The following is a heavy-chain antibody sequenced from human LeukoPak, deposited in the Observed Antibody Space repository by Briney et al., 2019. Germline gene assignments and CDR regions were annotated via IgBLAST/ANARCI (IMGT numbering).Heavy chain of an antibody. Sequence: PGGSLRLSCAASGFTFSSYAMHWVRQAPGKGLEWVAVISYDGSNKYYADSVKGRFTISRDNSKNTLYLQMNSLRAEDTAVYYCAREVWFGELPSGFDYWGQGTLVTVSS. D-gene: IGHD3-10*01. V-gene: IGHV3-30-3*01. CDR2: ISYDGSNK. CDR1: GFTFSSYA. J-gene: IGHJ4*02. CDR3: AREVWFGELPSGFDY.